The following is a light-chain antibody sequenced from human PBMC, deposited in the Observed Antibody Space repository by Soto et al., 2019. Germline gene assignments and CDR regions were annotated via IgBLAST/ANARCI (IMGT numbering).Light chain of an antibody. CDR1: QSVRRN. CDR2: GAS. Sequence: EIVMTQSPATLSVSPGERAALSCRASQSVRRNLAWYQQKPGQAPRLLIFGASTRATGIPARFSGSGSGTDFTLTISCLQSEDFATYYCQQYYSYPTFGQGTRLEIK. V-gene: IGKV3-15*01. CDR3: QQYYSYPT. J-gene: IGKJ5*01.